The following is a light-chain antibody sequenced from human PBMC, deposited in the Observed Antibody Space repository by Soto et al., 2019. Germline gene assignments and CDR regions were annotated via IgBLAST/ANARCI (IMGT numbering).Light chain of an antibody. CDR3: QQFNNYPRT. J-gene: IGKJ4*01. CDR1: QDISSG. CDR2: DAS. Sequence: AIQLTQSPSSLSASVGDRLTITCRASQDISSGLAWYQQKPGRAPKLLIYDASTLVSGVPSRFSGAGSGTAFTLSISSLQPEDFATYYCQQFNNYPRTFGGGSKVESK. V-gene: IGKV1D-13*01.